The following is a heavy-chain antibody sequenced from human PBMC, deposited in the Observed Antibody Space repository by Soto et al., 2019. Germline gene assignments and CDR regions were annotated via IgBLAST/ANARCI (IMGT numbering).Heavy chain of an antibody. D-gene: IGHD3-22*01. CDR1: GYTFTSYG. Sequence: QIQLMQSGAEVKKPGASVKVSCKASGYTFTSYGIHWVRQAPGQRLEWTGWINAGNGNTKYSEKFECRVTITRATSASTAYLELSSLRSEDTAVYYCARDPNDSSAYYHHYYYGMDVWGQGTTVTVSS. CDR3: ARDPNDSSAYYHHYYYGMDV. CDR2: INAGNGNT. J-gene: IGHJ6*02. V-gene: IGHV1-3*01.